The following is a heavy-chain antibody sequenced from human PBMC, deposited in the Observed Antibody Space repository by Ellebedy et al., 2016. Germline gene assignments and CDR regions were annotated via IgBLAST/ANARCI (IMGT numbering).Heavy chain of an antibody. CDR2: INQDGSEK. CDR3: AASGVLAFDI. Sequence: GESLKISXAASGFTFSSYSMNWVRQAPGKGLEWVANINQDGSEKYYLDSVKGRFTISRDNAKNSLYLQMNSLRAEDTAVYYCAASGVLAFDIWGQGTMVTVSS. V-gene: IGHV3-7*01. D-gene: IGHD3-10*01. CDR1: GFTFSSYS. J-gene: IGHJ3*02.